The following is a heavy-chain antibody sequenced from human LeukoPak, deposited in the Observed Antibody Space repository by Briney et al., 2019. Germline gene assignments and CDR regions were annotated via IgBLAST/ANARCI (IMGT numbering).Heavy chain of an antibody. CDR2: ISSSSSYI. CDR3: ARDRGVAARYFDY. V-gene: IGHV3-21*01. D-gene: IGHD6-6*01. Sequence: GGSLRLSCTTSGFNFRAYWMGWVRQAPGKGLEWVSSISSSSSYIYYADSVKGRFTISRDNAKNSLYLQMNSLRAEDTAVYYCARDRGVAARYFDYWGQGTLVTVSS. CDR1: GFNFRAYW. J-gene: IGHJ4*02.